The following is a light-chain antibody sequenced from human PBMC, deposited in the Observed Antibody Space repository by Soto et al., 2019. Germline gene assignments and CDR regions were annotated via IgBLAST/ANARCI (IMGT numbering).Light chain of an antibody. CDR1: QSVSNNY. CDR2: GAS. V-gene: IGKV3-20*01. Sequence: ELLLTQSPGTQSLSPGERAPLSCRASQSVSNNYLAWYQQKPGQAPRLLIYGASNRATGIPDRFSGSGSGTDFTLTISRLEPEDFAVYYCQQYGSSGTFGQGTKVDIK. CDR3: QQYGSSGT. J-gene: IGKJ1*01.